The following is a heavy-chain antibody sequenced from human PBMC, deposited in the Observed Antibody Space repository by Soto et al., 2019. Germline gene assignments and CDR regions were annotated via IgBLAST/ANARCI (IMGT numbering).Heavy chain of an antibody. CDR2: ISGSGGST. Sequence: GGSLRLSCAASGFTFSSYAMSWVRQASGKGLEWVSAISGSGGSTYYADSVKGRFTISRDNSKNTLYLQMNSLRAEDTAVYYCAKSIFGGDFYYFDYWGQGTLVTVSS. CDR1: GFTFSSYA. J-gene: IGHJ4*02. D-gene: IGHD3-3*01. CDR3: AKSIFGGDFYYFDY. V-gene: IGHV3-23*01.